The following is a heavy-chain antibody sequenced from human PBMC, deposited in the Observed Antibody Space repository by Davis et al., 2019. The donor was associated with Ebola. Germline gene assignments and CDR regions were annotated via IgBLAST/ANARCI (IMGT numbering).Heavy chain of an antibody. CDR1: GDSISSSNW. Sequence: MPSETLSLTCAVSGDSISSSNWWSWVRQPPGKGLEWIGEISQSGSTNYNPSLKSRVTISVDKSRNQFSLKLSSVTAADTAVYYCARARRSGYDSVYWGQGTLVTVSS. D-gene: IGHD5-12*01. J-gene: IGHJ4*02. CDR3: ARARRSGYDSVY. CDR2: ISQSGST. V-gene: IGHV4-4*02.